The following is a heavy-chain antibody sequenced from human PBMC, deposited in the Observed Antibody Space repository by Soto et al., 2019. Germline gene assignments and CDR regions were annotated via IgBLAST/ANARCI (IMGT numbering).Heavy chain of an antibody. D-gene: IGHD3-10*01. J-gene: IGHJ4*02. CDR1: GFTFSSYA. CDR3: AKDSRVTMVRGVIIPTGY. Sequence: PGGSLRLSCAASGFTFSSYAMSWVRQAPGKGLEWVSAISGSDGSTYYADSVKGRFTISRDNSKNTLYLQMNSLRAEDTAVYFCAKDSRVTMVRGVIIPTGYWGQGTLVTVSS. V-gene: IGHV3-23*01. CDR2: ISGSDGST.